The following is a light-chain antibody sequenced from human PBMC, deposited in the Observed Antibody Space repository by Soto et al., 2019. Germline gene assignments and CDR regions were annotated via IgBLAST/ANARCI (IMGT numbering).Light chain of an antibody. CDR2: GAS. Sequence: DIVMTQSPATLSVAPGERVTFSCRASQGVSRKLAWYQHKPGQAPRLLISGASTGATGIPDRFSGSGSGTDFTLTISRLEPEDFAVYYCQQYGGSPITFGQGTRLEIK. CDR3: QQYGGSPIT. V-gene: IGKV3-20*01. J-gene: IGKJ5*01. CDR1: QGVSRK.